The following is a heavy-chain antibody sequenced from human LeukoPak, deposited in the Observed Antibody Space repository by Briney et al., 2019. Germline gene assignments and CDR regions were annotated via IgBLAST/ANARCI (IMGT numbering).Heavy chain of an antibody. J-gene: IGHJ4*02. CDR1: GGSISSYY. D-gene: IGHD1-26*01. CDR2: IYYSGST. CDR3: ARARPIVGATHFDY. V-gene: IGHV4-59*12. Sequence: SETLSLTCTVSGGSISSYYWSWIRQPPGKGLEWIGYIYYSGSTNYNPSLKSRVTISVDTSKNQFSLKLSSVTAADTAVYYCARARPIVGATHFDYWGQGTLVTVSS.